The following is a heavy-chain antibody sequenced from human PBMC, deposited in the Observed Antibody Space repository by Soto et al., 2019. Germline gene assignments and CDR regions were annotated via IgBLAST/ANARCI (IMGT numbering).Heavy chain of an antibody. D-gene: IGHD6-13*01. CDR1: GGTFSSYA. CDR3: ARSKAAAGARYFFDC. CDR2: IIPIFATA. Sequence: QVQLVQSGAEVKKPGSSVKVSCKASGGTFSSYAITWVRQAPGQGLEWMGGIIPIFATANYAQKFQGRVTITADKSTTTAYMELSSLRSEDTAVYYCARSKAAAGARYFFDCWGQGTLVNVSS. V-gene: IGHV1-69*06. J-gene: IGHJ4*02.